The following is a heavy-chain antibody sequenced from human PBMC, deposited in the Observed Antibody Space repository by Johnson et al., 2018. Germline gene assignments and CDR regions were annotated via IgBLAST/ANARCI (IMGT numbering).Heavy chain of an antibody. CDR1: GDSIRRYY. Sequence: QVQLVESCPGLVKPSETLSLICTVSGDSIRRYYWSWIRQPPGKGLEWIGFIYYSGSTNYNPSLKSRATIPVDTSQNQFSLKLPSVTAADTAVYYCARDYRQWLTAAGGFYYFYMDVWGKGTTVTVSS. J-gene: IGHJ6*03. D-gene: IGHD6-19*01. CDR2: IYYSGST. V-gene: IGHV4-59*01. CDR3: ARDYRQWLTAAGGFYYFYMDV.